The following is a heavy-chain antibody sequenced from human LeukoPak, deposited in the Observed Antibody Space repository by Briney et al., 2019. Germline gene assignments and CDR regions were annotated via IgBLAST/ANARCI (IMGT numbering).Heavy chain of an antibody. CDR3: ARCGYSYGYTPNYYYYGMDV. Sequence: SVKVSCKASGGTFSSYAISWVRQAPGQGLEWMGGIIPIFGTANYAQKFQSRVTITADESTSTAYMELSSLRSEDTAVYYCARCGYSYGYTPNYYYYGMDVWGQGTTVTVSS. V-gene: IGHV1-69*13. J-gene: IGHJ6*02. CDR1: GGTFSSYA. D-gene: IGHD5-18*01. CDR2: IIPIFGTA.